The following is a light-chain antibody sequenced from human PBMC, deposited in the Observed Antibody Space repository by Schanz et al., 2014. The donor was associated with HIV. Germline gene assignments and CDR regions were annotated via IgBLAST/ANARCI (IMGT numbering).Light chain of an antibody. CDR1: SSDVGGHNY. Sequence: QSVLTQPASVSGSPGQSITISCIGSSSDVGGHNYVSWYQQHPGKAPKLMIYDVSNRPSGVSSRFSGSKSGNTASLSISGLQAEDEADYYCSSYTSSSTRVFGGGTKLTVL. J-gene: IGLJ3*02. V-gene: IGLV2-14*01. CDR2: DVS. CDR3: SSYTSSSTRV.